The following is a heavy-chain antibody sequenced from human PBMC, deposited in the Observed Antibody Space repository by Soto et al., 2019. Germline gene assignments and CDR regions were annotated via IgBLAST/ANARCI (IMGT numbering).Heavy chain of an antibody. V-gene: IGHV4-39*01. CDR1: GGSISRNSYF. CDR2: IFYTGRT. J-gene: IGHJ4*02. CDR3: TRHDWLQPFDL. D-gene: IGHD5-12*01. Sequence: SETLSLTCAVSGGSISRNSYFWGWIRQSPGKGLEWIGSIFYTGRTHYNPSPRSRLTISVDTSNDQFSLRMSSVTAADTAVYYCTRHDWLQPFDLWGQGTLVTVSS.